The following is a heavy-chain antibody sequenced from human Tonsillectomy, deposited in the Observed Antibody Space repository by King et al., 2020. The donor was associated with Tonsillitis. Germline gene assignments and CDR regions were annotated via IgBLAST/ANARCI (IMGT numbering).Heavy chain of an antibody. CDR2: IKSKTDGGTT. V-gene: IGHV3-15*01. CDR1: GFTFSNAW. D-gene: IGHD3-16*02. Sequence: VQLVESGGGLVKPGGSLRLSCAASGFTFSNAWMSWVRQAPGKGLEWGGRIKSKTDGGTTDYAAPVKGRFTISRDDSKNTLYLQMNSLKTEDTAVYYCTTLYVWGSYRYADPWGQGTLVTVSS. J-gene: IGHJ5*02. CDR3: TTLYVWGSYRYADP.